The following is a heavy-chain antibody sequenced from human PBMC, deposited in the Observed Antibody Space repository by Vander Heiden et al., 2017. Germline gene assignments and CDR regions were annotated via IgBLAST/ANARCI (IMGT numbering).Heavy chain of an antibody. CDR3: ARDEDYAYYFDY. D-gene: IGHD2-2*01. CDR1: GFTFSSSA. CDR2: ITYAGSNK. V-gene: IGHV3-30*01. Sequence: QVPLVESGGGVVQPGRSLRLSCAASGFTFSSSAMHWVRQAPGKGLEWVAVITYAGSNKYYADSVTGRFTISRDNSKNTLYLQMNSLRVEDTAVYYCARDEDYAYYFDYWGQGTLVTVSS. J-gene: IGHJ4*02.